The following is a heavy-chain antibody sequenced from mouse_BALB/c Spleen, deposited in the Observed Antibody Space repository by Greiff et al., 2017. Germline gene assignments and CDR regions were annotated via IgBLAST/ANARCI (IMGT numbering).Heavy chain of an antibody. D-gene: IGHD1-1*01. J-gene: IGHJ2*01. CDR1: GFSLTSYG. V-gene: IGHV2-9*02. Sequence: QVQLKESGPGLVAPSQSLSITCTVSGFSLTSYGVHWVRQPPGKGLEWLGVIWAGGSTNYNSALMSRLSISKDNSKSQVFLKMNSLQTDDTAMYYCARDRHYYGPHYFDYWGQGTTLTVSS. CDR2: IWAGGST. CDR3: ARDRHYYGPHYFDY.